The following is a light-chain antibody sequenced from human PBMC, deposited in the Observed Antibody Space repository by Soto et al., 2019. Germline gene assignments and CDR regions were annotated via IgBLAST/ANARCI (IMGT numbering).Light chain of an antibody. J-gene: IGKJ2*01. CDR2: DAS. CDR1: QNISVW. V-gene: IGKV1-5*01. Sequence: DIQMTQSPSTLSASVGDGVTITCRASQNISVWLDWYQQRPGKAPKFLIYDASSLETGVPSRFSGSGSGTEFTLTIRSLQPDDFATYYCQQYDSSSQTFGQGNKLEIK. CDR3: QQYDSSSQT.